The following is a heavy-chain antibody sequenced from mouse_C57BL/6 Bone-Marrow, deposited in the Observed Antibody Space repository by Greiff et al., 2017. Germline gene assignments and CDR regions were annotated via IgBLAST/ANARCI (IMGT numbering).Heavy chain of an antibody. CDR2: IYPRSGNT. J-gene: IGHJ2*01. D-gene: IGHD6-1*01. CDR3: ARLAGFDY. Sequence: VQVVESGAELARPGASVKLSCKASGYTFTSYGISWVKQRTGQGLEWIGEIYPRSGNTYYNEKFKGKATLTADKSSSTAYMELRSLTSEDSAVYFCARLAGFDYWGQGTALTVSS. CDR1: GYTFTSYG. V-gene: IGHV1-81*01.